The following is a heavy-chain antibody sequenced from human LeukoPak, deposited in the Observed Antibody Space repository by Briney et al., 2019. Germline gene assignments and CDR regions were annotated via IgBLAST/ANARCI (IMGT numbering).Heavy chain of an antibody. CDR3: ARDLGDDFSPSNWFDP. Sequence: SETLSLTCAVYGGSFSGYYWSWIRQPPGKGLEWIGEINHSGSTNYNPSLKSRVTISVDTSKNQFSLKLSSVTAADTAVYYCARDLGDDFSPSNWFDPWGQGTLVTVSS. V-gene: IGHV4-34*01. CDR1: GGSFSGYY. J-gene: IGHJ5*02. CDR2: INHSGST. D-gene: IGHD3-3*01.